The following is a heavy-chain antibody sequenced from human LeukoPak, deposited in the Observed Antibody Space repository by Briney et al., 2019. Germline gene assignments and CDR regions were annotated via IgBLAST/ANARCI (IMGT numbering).Heavy chain of an antibody. CDR2: ISSSASTI. CDR3: ASQRSGYSYYFDY. Sequence: GGSLRLSCAASGFTFSDYYMSWIRQAPGKGLEWVSYISSSASTIYYADSVKGRFTISRDDAKNSLYLQMNSLRAEDTAVYYCASQRSGYSYYFDYWGQGTLVTVSS. D-gene: IGHD3-3*01. V-gene: IGHV3-11*01. CDR1: GFTFSDYY. J-gene: IGHJ4*02.